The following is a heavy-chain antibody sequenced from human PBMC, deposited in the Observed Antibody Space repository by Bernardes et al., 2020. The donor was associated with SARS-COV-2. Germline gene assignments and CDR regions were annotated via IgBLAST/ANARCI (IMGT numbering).Heavy chain of an antibody. V-gene: IGHV3-9*01. J-gene: IGHJ4*02. CDR3: AKEGISPAGVPIIDY. CDR2: ISWNSNTR. CDR1: GFLFDEFA. Sequence: GGSLRLSCAASGFLFDEFAMHWVRLVPGKGLEWVSGISWNSNTRGYVDSVKGRFTISRDNAERSLYLQMNSLRPEDTALYYCAKEGISPAGVPIIDYWGQGTLVTVSS. D-gene: IGHD6-13*01.